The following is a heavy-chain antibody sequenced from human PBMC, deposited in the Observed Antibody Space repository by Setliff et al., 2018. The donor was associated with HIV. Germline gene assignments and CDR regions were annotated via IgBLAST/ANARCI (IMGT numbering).Heavy chain of an antibody. D-gene: IGHD2-15*01. CDR1: GESFSAYY. J-gene: IGHJ4*02. V-gene: IGHV4-34*01. CDR3: STFKLNTPRISGGSGPFDY. CDR2: INHSGST. Sequence: SETLSLTCAVYGESFSAYYWSWIRQPPGKGLEWIGEINHSGSTYYNPSLKSRVTMSVDTSKKQIFLRLTSVTAADTAVYYCSTFKLNTPRISGGSGPFDYWGQGTLVTVSS.